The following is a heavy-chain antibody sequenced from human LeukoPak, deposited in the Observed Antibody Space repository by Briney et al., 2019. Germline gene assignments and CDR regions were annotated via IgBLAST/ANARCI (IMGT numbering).Heavy chain of an antibody. D-gene: IGHD4-17*01. V-gene: IGHV4-4*07. Sequence: SETLSLTGTVSGGSISSYYWSWIRQPAGKGLEWIGRIYNSGITNYNPSLKSRVTMSMDTSMNQFSLKLRSVTAADTAVYYCARDYGDFPAYYFDYWGQGTLVTVSS. CDR2: IYNSGIT. CDR3: ARDYGDFPAYYFDY. CDR1: GGSISSYY. J-gene: IGHJ4*02.